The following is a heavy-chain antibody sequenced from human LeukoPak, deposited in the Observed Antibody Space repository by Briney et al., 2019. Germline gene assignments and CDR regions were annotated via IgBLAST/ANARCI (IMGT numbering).Heavy chain of an antibody. CDR3: ARDLDYGDCAYDY. J-gene: IGHJ4*02. V-gene: IGHV1-2*02. D-gene: IGHD4-17*01. CDR1: GYTFTGYY. Sequence: ASVKVSCKASGYTFTGYYMHWVRQAPGQGLEWMGWINPNSGGTNYAQKFQGRVTMTRDTSISTAYMELSRLRSDDTAVYYCARDLDYGDCAYDYWGQGTLVTVSS. CDR2: INPNSGGT.